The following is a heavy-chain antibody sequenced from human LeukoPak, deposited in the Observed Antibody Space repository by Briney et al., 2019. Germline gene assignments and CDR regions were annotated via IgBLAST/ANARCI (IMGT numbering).Heavy chain of an antibody. J-gene: IGHJ5*02. Sequence: SGGSLRLSCAASGFTFSDYYMSWIRQAPGKGLEWVSYISSSGSTIYYADSVKGRFTISRDNAKNSLYLQMNSLRAEDTAVYYCAKDSEDCSGGSCYNWFDPWGQGTLVTVSS. CDR2: ISSSGSTI. CDR1: GFTFSDYY. V-gene: IGHV3-11*01. CDR3: AKDSEDCSGGSCYNWFDP. D-gene: IGHD2-15*01.